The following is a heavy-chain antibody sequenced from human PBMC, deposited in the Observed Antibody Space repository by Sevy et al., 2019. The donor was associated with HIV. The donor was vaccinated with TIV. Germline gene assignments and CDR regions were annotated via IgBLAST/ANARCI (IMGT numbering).Heavy chain of an antibody. J-gene: IGHJ4*02. CDR2: ISSSGSTI. D-gene: IGHD2-15*01. CDR1: GFTFSDYY. V-gene: IGHV3-11*01. Sequence: GGSLRLSCAASGFTFSDYYMSWIRQAPGKGLEWFSYISSSGSTIYYADSVKGRFTISRDNAKNSLYLQMNSLRAEDTAVYYCARDQEWGYCSFDYWGQGTLVTVSS. CDR3: ARDQEWGYCSFDY.